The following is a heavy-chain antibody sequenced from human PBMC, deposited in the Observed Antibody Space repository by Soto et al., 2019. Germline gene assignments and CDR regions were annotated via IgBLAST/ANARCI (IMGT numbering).Heavy chain of an antibody. CDR2: IIPIFGIA. D-gene: IGHD1-26*01. CDR1: GGTFSSYA. V-gene: IGHV1-69*10. Sequence: ASVKVSCKASGGTFSSYAISWVRQAPGQGLEWMGGIIPIFGIANYAQKFQGRVTITADKSTITASMELSSLRSEDTAVYDCASFYRNIVGAYDAFDIWDQGTMVTVSS. J-gene: IGHJ3*02. CDR3: ASFYRNIVGAYDAFDI.